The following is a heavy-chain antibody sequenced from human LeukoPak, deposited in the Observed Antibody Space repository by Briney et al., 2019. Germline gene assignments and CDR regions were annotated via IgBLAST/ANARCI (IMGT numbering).Heavy chain of an antibody. CDR3: ARAVYSSSWYAFDY. CDR1: GGSISSYY. V-gene: IGHV4-4*07. Sequence: SETLSLTCTVSGGSISSYYWSWIRQPAGKGLEWIGRIYSSVSTNYNPSLKSRVTMSVDTSGNQFSLKLSSVTSAVTAVYYCARAVYSSSWYAFDYWGQGTLVTVSS. CDR2: IYSSVST. D-gene: IGHD6-13*01. J-gene: IGHJ4*02.